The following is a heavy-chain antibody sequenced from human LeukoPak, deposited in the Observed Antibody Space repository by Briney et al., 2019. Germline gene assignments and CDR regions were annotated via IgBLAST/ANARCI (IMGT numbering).Heavy chain of an antibody. CDR3: ALYYGDSAKGYYFDY. CDR2: FDPEDGEI. J-gene: IGHJ4*02. D-gene: IGHD4-17*01. CDR1: GYTLTELS. Sequence: GASVKVSCKVSGYTLTELSIQWVRQAPGKGLEWMGGFDPEDGEIIYAQNFQGRVTMTEDTSTDTAYMELSSLRYEDTAVYYCALYYGDSAKGYYFDYWGQGTLVTVSS. V-gene: IGHV1-24*01.